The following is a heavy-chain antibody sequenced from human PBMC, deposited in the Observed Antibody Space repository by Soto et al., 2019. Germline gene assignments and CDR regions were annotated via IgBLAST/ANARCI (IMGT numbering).Heavy chain of an antibody. V-gene: IGHV1-24*01. D-gene: IGHD4-17*01. CDR2: FDPEDGET. CDR1: GYTLTELS. J-gene: IGHJ6*03. CDR3: ATTTTPQRGYYYYMDV. Sequence: ASVKVSCKVSGYTLTELSMHWVRQAPGKGLEWMGGFDPEDGETIYAQKFQGRVTMTEDTSTDTAYMELSSLRSEDTAVYYCATTTTPQRGYYYYMDVWGKGTTVTVSS.